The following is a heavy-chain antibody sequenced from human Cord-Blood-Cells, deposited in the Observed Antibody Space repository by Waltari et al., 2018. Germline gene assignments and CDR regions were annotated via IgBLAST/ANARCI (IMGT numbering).Heavy chain of an antibody. D-gene: IGHD3-10*01. CDR3: AGLGVELLFDY. CDR1: GFTFRSYS. J-gene: IGHJ4*02. Sequence: EVQLVESGGGLVTHGGSLRLSCAATGFTFRSYSMTWVCQAPGKGLEWVSSISSSSSYIYYADSVKGRFTISRDNAKNSLYLQMNSLRAEDTAVYYCAGLGVELLFDYWGQGTLVTVSS. V-gene: IGHV3-21*01. CDR2: ISSSSSYI.